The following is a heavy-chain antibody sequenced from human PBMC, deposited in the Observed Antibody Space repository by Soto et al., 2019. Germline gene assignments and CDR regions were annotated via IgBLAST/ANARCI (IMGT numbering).Heavy chain of an antibody. Sequence: QVQLQESGPGLVKPSGTLSLTCAVSGDSISSTQWWTWVRQSPGKGLEWIAESHHSGNTNYNPSLRGRVSLALDKSKNAFSLRLTSVTAADTAVYYCAREAYYGPDNSKFWVFDIWGQGTLVTVSS. CDR3: AREAYYGPDNSKFWVFDI. CDR1: GDSISSTQW. D-gene: IGHD3-10*01. J-gene: IGHJ3*02. CDR2: SHHSGNT. V-gene: IGHV4-4*02.